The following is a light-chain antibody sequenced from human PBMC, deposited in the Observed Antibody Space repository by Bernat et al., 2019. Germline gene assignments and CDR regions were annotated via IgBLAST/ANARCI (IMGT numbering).Light chain of an antibody. Sequence: SYELTQPPSVSVSPGQTARITCSGDALPKQYAYWSQQKPGQAPVLVINKDSERPSGLPERFSGSSSGKTVTLTISGVQAEDEADYYCQSADSSCTVVIGGGAKLTVL. CDR3: QSADSSCTVV. J-gene: IGLJ2*01. CDR2: KDS. CDR1: ALPKQY. V-gene: IGLV3-25*02.